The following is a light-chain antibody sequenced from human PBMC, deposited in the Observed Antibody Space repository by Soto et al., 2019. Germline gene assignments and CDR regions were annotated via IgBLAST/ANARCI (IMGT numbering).Light chain of an antibody. CDR1: SSDVGGYDY. CDR3: SSYAGSPYYV. V-gene: IGLV2-8*01. CDR2: EVS. J-gene: IGLJ1*01. Sequence: QSALTQPPSASGSPGQSVTISCTGTSSDVGGYDYVSWYQQHPGKAPKLIIYEVSKRPSAVPDRFSGSKSGNTASLTVSGLQAEDESDHYCSSYAGSPYYVFGTGTKVTVL.